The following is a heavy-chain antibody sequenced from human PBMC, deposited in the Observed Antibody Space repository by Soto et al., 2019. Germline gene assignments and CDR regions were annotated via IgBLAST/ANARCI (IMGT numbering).Heavy chain of an antibody. CDR3: ARVGGVAARTFDY. V-gene: IGHV4-61*08. CDR1: GGSISSGDYY. J-gene: IGHJ4*02. D-gene: IGHD2-15*01. CDR2: LYYSGNT. Sequence: VFSSETLSLTCTVSGGSISSGDYYWSWVRQPPGKGLEWIGYLYYSGNTNYNPSLKSRVTISVDASKNQVSLRLTSVTAADTAVYYCARVGGVAARTFDYWGQGTVVTAPQ.